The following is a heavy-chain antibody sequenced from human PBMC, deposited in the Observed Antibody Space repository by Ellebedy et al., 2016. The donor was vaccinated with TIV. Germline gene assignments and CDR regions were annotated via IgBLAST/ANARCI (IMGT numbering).Heavy chain of an antibody. CDR3: ARGGGYELYYYYGMDV. CDR1: GYTFTSYG. CDR2: ISAYNGNT. D-gene: IGHD5-12*01. J-gene: IGHJ6*02. V-gene: IGHV1-18*01. Sequence: ASVKVSCXASGYTFTSYGISWVRQAPGQGLEWMGWISAYNGNTNYAQKLQGRVTMTTDTSTSTAYMELRSLRSDDTAVYYCARGGGYELYYYYGMDVWGQGTTVTVSS.